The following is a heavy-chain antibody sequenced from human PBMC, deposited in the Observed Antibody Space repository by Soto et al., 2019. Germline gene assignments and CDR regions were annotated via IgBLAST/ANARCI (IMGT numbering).Heavy chain of an antibody. D-gene: IGHD1-7*01. CDR3: AKGNYNYGDYFDH. Sequence: GGSLRLSCTASGFTFSSYTMSWVRQVPGKGLEWVSAISASGSTTDSADSVKGRFTISRDNSKNTMFLQMNSLRADDTAIYYCAKGNYNYGDYFDHWGQGTLVTVSS. V-gene: IGHV3-23*01. CDR1: GFTFSSYT. J-gene: IGHJ4*02. CDR2: ISASGSTT.